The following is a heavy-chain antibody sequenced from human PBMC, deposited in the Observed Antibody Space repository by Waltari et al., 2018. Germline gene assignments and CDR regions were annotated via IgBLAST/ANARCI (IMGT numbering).Heavy chain of an antibody. J-gene: IGHJ4*02. Sequence: DVQVVESGGGFGQPGRSLRLSCAASGFTFDDYPMHWVRQAPGKGLEWVSGISWNSGSIGYADSVKGRFTISRDNAKNSLYLQMNSLRAEDMALYYCAKGHISNDFWSGSLDFWGQGTLVTVSS. CDR2: ISWNSGSI. CDR3: AKGHISNDFWSGSLDF. CDR1: GFTFDDYP. V-gene: IGHV3-9*03. D-gene: IGHD3-3*01.